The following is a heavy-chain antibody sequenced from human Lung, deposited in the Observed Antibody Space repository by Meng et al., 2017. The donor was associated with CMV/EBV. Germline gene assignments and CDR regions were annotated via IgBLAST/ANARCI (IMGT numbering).Heavy chain of an antibody. J-gene: IGHJ4*02. V-gene: IGHV4-4*02. D-gene: IGHD2-21*02. CDR2: IYHIGSP. CDR3: ARVVTALWGYYFDY. CDR1: GGSIRSSNW. Sequence: QVQWQELGTGRVKSTGTLSLACAVFGGSIRSSNWWSWVRQPPGKGLEWIGEIYHIGSPNYNPSLKSRVTISVDKSKNQFSLKLSPVTAADTAVYYCARVVTALWGYYFDYWGQGTLVTVSS.